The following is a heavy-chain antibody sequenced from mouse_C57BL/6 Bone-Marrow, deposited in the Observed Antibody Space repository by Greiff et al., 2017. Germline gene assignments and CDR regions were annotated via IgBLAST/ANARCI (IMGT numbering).Heavy chain of an antibody. D-gene: IGHD2-2*01. J-gene: IGHJ2*01. V-gene: IGHV1-76*01. CDR2: IYPGSGNT. Sequence: QVQLQQSGAELVRPGASVKLSCKASGYTFTDYYINWVKQRPGQGLEWIARIYPGSGNTYYNEKFKGKATLTAEKSSSTAYMQLSSLTSEDSAVYFCAGGYPSYWGQGSTLTVSS. CDR3: AGGYPSY. CDR1: GYTFTDYY.